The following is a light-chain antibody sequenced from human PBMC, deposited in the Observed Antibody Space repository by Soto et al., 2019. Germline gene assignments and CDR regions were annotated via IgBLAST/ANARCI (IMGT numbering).Light chain of an antibody. J-gene: IGKJ4*01. Sequence: EIVLTQSPATLSLSPGERATLSCRASQSVSSYLAWYQQKPGQAPRLLIYDASNRATGIPARFSGSGSGTDFPLTINSPEPEDFAVYYCQQRSNCPLTFGGGTKVEIK. CDR3: QQRSNCPLT. V-gene: IGKV3-11*01. CDR2: DAS. CDR1: QSVSSY.